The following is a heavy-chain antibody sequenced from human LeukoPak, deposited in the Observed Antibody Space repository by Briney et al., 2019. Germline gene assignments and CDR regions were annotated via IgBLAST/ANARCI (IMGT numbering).Heavy chain of an antibody. V-gene: IGHV4-31*03. D-gene: IGHD6-13*01. J-gene: IGHJ4*02. CDR1: GGSINSGGYY. Sequence: PSETLSLTCTVSGGSINSGGYYWSWIRQHPGKGLEWIGYIYYSGSTYYNPSLKSRVTISVDTSKNQFSLKLSSVTAADTAVYYCARTLRSIAAAYALDYWGQGTLVTVSS. CDR3: ARTLRSIAAAYALDY. CDR2: IYYSGST.